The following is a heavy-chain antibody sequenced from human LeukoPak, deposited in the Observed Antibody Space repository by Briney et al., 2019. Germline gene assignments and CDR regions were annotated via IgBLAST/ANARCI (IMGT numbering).Heavy chain of an antibody. CDR1: GFSFDDYG. V-gene: IGHV3-20*04. CDR2: INWSGDDT. CDR3: AKDPGYSSSWYGDY. D-gene: IGHD6-13*01. J-gene: IGHJ4*02. Sequence: GGSLRLSCAASGFSFDDYGMTWVRQAPGKGLEWVSGINWSGDDTGYVDSVKGRFTISRDNAKNSLYLQMNSLRVEDTAIYYCAKDPGYSSSWYGDYWGQGTLVTVSS.